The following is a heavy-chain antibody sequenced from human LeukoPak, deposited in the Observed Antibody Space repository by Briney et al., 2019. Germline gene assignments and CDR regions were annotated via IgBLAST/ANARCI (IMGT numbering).Heavy chain of an antibody. D-gene: IGHD1-26*01. CDR3: ASLSYSGSYYYR. CDR1: GFTFSSYA. V-gene: IGHV3-23*01. Sequence: QPGGSLRLSCSASGFTFSSYAMSWVRQAPGKGLEWVSSISGSGDSTYYADSVKGRSTISRDNANNSLYLKMNSLRAEDTAVYYCASLSYSGSYYYRWGQGTLVTVSS. J-gene: IGHJ5*02. CDR2: ISGSGDST.